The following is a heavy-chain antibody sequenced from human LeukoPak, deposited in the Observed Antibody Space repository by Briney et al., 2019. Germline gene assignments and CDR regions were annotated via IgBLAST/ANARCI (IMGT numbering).Heavy chain of an antibody. Sequence: GGSLRLSCAASGFAFSSYWMSWVRQAPGKGLEWVANTNQDGNEKYYVDSVKGRFTISRDNAKNSLYLQMNSLRAEDTAMYYCVRGPSRGSWPFDYWGQGTLVTVSS. D-gene: IGHD6-13*01. CDR1: GFAFSSYW. V-gene: IGHV3-7*01. CDR3: VRGPSRGSWPFDY. J-gene: IGHJ4*02. CDR2: TNQDGNEK.